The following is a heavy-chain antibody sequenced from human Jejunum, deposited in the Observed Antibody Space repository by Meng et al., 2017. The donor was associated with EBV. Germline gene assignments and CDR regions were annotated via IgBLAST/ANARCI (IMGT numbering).Heavy chain of an antibody. Sequence: QVHLVQSESELKNPGASVKVSCKASGYSFTRNAINWVRQAPGQGLEWMGWINTYTGRPAYAQGFTGRFVLSLDTSVSTAYLQISSLRSEDTAVYYCARDVTTATFDYWGQGALVTVSS. CDR3: ARDVTTATFDY. J-gene: IGHJ4*02. D-gene: IGHD1/OR15-1a*01. CDR2: INTYTGRP. CDR1: GYSFTRNA. V-gene: IGHV7-4-1*02.